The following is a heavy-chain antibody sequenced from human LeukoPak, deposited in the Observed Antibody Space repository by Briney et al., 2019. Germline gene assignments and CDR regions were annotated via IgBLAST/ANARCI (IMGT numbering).Heavy chain of an antibody. CDR2: ISSSGSTI. Sequence: GGSLRLSCAASGFTFSSYEMNWVRQAPGKGLEWVSYISSSGSTIYYADSVKGRFAISRDNAKNSLYLQMNSLRAEDTAVYYCARVVGLVDYWGQGTLVTVSS. CDR1: GFTFSSYE. J-gene: IGHJ4*02. CDR3: ARVVGLVDY. D-gene: IGHD3-16*01. V-gene: IGHV3-48*03.